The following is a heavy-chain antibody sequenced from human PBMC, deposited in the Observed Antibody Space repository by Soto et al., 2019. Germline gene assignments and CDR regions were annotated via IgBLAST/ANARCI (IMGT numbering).Heavy chain of an antibody. V-gene: IGHV3-23*01. CDR3: AKMPDGVNSNSPYC. CDR2: TGGGIGP. CDR1: GFPFTNYA. D-gene: IGHD1-1*01. Sequence: EVQLLESGGGVVQPGESLKPACAASGFPFTNYAMSWVRQAPGKGLEWVSTTGGGIGPYYADSVKGRFTISRDNPRSTLYLEMNSLRAEDTAIYYCAKMPDGVNSNSPYCWGPGTLVTVSS. J-gene: IGHJ4*02.